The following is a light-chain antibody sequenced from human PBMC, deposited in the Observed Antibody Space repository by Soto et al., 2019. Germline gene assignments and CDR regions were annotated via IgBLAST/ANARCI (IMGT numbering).Light chain of an antibody. CDR2: GVS. J-gene: IGKJ1*01. Sequence: EIVLTQSPGTLSLSPGDRVTLYCRTSQSISSNFLAWYQQKPGQVPRLLIHGVSSRATGIPDRFSGSGSGTDFTLTISRVEPEDFAAYYCHQYDSSPWTFGQGTKVEIK. CDR3: HQYDSSPWT. CDR1: QSISSNF. V-gene: IGKV3-20*01.